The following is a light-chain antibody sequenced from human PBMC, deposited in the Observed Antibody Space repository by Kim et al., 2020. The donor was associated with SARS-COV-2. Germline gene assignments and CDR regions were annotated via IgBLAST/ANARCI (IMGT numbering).Light chain of an antibody. V-gene: IGLV3-9*01. CDR1: SIGRKN. CDR3: QVWDSDTYL. CDR2: RDN. J-gene: IGLJ1*01. Sequence: VAPGQTASITCGGNSIGRKNVHWYQQKPGQAPVLVIFRDNNRPSGIPERFSASTSGNTATLTINGAQAGDEADYYCQVWDSDTYLFGTGTKVTVL.